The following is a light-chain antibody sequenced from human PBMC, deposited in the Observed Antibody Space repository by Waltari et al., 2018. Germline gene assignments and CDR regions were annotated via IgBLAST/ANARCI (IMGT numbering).Light chain of an antibody. CDR3: SSYISSSTLEL. J-gene: IGLJ2*01. CDR1: SSDVGGYNY. CDR2: DVS. Sequence: QSALTQPASVSGSPGQSITISCTGTSSDVGGYNYVSWYQQHPGKATNLMIYDVSNRPSGVSIRFSGSKSGNTASLTISGLQAEDEADYYCSSYISSSTLELFGGGTSLTVL. V-gene: IGLV2-14*03.